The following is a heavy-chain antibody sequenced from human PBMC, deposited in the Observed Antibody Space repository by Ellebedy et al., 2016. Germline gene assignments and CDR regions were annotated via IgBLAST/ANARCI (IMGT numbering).Heavy chain of an antibody. CDR3: AGGSGYGGNFSRYYGMDV. V-gene: IGHV4-34*01. J-gene: IGHJ6*02. CDR1: GGSFSGYY. D-gene: IGHD4-23*01. CDR2: INHSGST. Sequence: SETLSLTCAVYGGSFSGYYWSWIRQPPGKGLEWIGEINHSGSTNYNPSLKSRVTISVDTSKNQFSLKLSSVTAADTAVYYCAGGSGYGGNFSRYYGMDVWGQGTTVTVSS.